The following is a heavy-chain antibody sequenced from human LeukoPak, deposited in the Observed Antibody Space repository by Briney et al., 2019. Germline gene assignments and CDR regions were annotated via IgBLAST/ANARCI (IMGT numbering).Heavy chain of an antibody. CDR3: ARGEGYCSSTSCQGEFDY. Sequence: GASVKVSCKTSGYTFTSYGISWVRQAPGQGLEWMGWISAYNGNTNYAQKLQGRVTMTTDTSTSTAYMELRSLRSDDTAVYYCARGEGYCSSTSCQGEFDYWGQGTLVTVSS. CDR1: GYTFTSYG. CDR2: ISAYNGNT. D-gene: IGHD2-2*01. J-gene: IGHJ4*02. V-gene: IGHV1-18*01.